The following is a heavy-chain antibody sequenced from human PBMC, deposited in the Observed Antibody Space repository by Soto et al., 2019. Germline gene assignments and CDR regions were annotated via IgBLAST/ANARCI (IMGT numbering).Heavy chain of an antibody. Sequence: EVQVVESGGGLVQPGGSLRLSCAASGFTFRTYNMNWVRQAPGKGLEWVSYISTGGSTIYYADSVKGRFSISRDNAENSLYLQMNSLRDEDTGVNYCARDDFCYYGMDVWGQGTTVTVSS. CDR1: GFTFRTYN. J-gene: IGHJ6*02. CDR3: ARDDFCYYGMDV. V-gene: IGHV3-48*02. CDR2: ISTGGSTI.